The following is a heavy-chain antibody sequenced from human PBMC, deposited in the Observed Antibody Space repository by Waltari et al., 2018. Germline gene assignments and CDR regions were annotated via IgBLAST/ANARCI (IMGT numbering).Heavy chain of an antibody. D-gene: IGHD2-15*01. CDR1: GFTFNSYW. V-gene: IGHV3-33*08. CDR2: IWDDGSNK. Sequence: VHLVESGGGLVQPGGSLRLSCAASGFTFNSYWMHWVRQAPGKGLEWVAVIWDDGSNKDYADSVKGRFTISRDNSKNTLYLQMNSLRAEDTAVYYCARVYCSGGSCPGGDAFDIWGQGTMVTVSS. CDR3: ARVYCSGGSCPGGDAFDI. J-gene: IGHJ3*02.